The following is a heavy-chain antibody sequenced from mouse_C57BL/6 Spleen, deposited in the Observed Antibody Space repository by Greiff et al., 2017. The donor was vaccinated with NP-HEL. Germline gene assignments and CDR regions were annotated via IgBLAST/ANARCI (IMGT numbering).Heavy chain of an antibody. J-gene: IGHJ2*02. CDR2: INPSSGYT. D-gene: IGHD1-1*02. CDR1: GYTFTSYT. Sequence: QVQLKQSGAELARPGASVKMSCKASGYTFTSYTMHWVKQRPGQGLEWIGYINPSSGYTKYNQKFKDKATLTADKSSSQAYMQLSSLTSEDSAVSYCSRDGGSYGDFDYWGQGTSLTVSS. V-gene: IGHV1-4*01. CDR3: SRDGGSYGDFDY.